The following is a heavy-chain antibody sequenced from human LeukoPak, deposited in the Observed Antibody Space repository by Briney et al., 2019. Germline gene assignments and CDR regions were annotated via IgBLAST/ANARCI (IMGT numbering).Heavy chain of an antibody. CDR2: IYSDGNKI. CDR1: GFTFRSYG. J-gene: IGHJ4*02. V-gene: IGHV3-33*01. D-gene: IGHD2-15*01. CDR3: ARDSGGGSSFYVDH. Sequence: GGSLRLSCAASGFTFRSYGMHWVRQTTDKGLEWMAVIYSDGNKIYYADSMKGRFTISRDNSKNTLHQQMHSLRAEDAAVYYCARDSGGGSSFYVDHWGQGSLIAVSS.